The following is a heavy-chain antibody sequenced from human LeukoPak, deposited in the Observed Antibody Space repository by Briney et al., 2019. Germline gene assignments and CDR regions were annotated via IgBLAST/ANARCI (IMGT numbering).Heavy chain of an antibody. Sequence: PGGSLRLSCAASGFTFSSFGMHWVRQAPGEGLEWVAYIGHSGSDIYYADSVKGRFTISRDNSKNTVHLQLSSLRAADTALYSCARDLTERKYYIAFWGQGTLVTVSS. D-gene: IGHD2-8*02. J-gene: IGHJ4*02. CDR3: ARDLTERKYYIAF. CDR1: GFTFSSFG. CDR2: IGHSGSDI. V-gene: IGHV3-30*02.